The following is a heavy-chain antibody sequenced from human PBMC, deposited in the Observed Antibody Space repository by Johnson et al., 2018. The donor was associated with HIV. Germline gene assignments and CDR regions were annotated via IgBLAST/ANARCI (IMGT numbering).Heavy chain of an antibody. CDR3: AKDRVVIAAHDAFDI. CDR1: GFPFRDSA. CDR2: ISYDGSNK. J-gene: IGHJ3*02. Sequence: QVHLVESGGGVVQPGTSLTLSCAASGFPFRDSAMHWVRQAPGRGMEWLAVISYDGSNKFYADSVKGRFTISRDNSKNTLFLQMNSLRAEDTAVYYCAKDRVVIAAHDAFDIWGQGTMVTVSS. V-gene: IGHV3-30-3*01. D-gene: IGHD2-21*01.